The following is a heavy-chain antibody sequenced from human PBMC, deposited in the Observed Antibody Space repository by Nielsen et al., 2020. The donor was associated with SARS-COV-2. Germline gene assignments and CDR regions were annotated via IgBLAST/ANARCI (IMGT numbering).Heavy chain of an antibody. J-gene: IGHJ6*03. Sequence: SETLSLTCAISGASVSSNSAAWNWIRQSPSRGLEWLGRTYYRSKWYNDYAVSVKSRITINPDTSKNQFSLQLNSVTPEDTAVYYCARGPRITISYYYYMDVWGKGTTVTVSS. D-gene: IGHD3-3*01. CDR2: TYYRSKWYN. CDR1: GASVSSNSAA. CDR3: ARGPRITISYYYYMDV. V-gene: IGHV6-1*01.